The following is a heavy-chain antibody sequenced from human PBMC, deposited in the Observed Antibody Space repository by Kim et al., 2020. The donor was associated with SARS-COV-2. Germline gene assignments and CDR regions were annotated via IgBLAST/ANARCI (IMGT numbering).Heavy chain of an antibody. V-gene: IGHV4-34*01. J-gene: IGHJ4*01. D-gene: IGHD3-16*01. CDR3: ARGSKGGGSYLNY. Sequence: YHPSLMSGVTISVDTSKSQFSLKLNSVTAADTAVYYCARGSKGGGSYLNYWGRGTLVTVSS.